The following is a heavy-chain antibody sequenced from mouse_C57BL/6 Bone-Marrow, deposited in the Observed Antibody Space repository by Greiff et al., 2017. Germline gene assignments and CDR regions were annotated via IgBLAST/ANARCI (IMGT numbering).Heavy chain of an antibody. CDR3: ANVLRHYYFDY. CDR2: IHPNSGST. CDR1: GYTFTSYW. V-gene: IGHV1-64*01. D-gene: IGHD1-2*01. J-gene: IGHJ2*01. Sequence: QVQLKQPGAELVKPGASVKLSCKASGYTFTSYWMHWVKQRPGQGLEWIGMIHPNSGSTNYNEKFKSKATLTVDKSSSTAYMQLSSLTSEDSAVYYCANVLRHYYFDYWGQGTTLTVSS.